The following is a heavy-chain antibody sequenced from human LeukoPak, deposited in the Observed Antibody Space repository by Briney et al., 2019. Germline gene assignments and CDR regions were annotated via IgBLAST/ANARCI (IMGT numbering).Heavy chain of an antibody. CDR3: ARDRNYYDSSGLFDY. CDR1: GFTFSNFW. Sequence: HPGGSLRLSCTASGFTFSNFWMGWVRQAPGKGLEWVAVISYDGSNKYYADSVKGRFTISRDNSKNTLYLQMNSLRAEDTAVYYCARDRNYYDSSGLFDYWGQGTLVTVSS. CDR2: ISYDGSNK. J-gene: IGHJ4*02. D-gene: IGHD3-22*01. V-gene: IGHV3-30-3*01.